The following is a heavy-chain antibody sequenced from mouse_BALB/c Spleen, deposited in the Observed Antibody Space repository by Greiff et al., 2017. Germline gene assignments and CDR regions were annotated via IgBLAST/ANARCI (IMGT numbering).Heavy chain of an antibody. CDR3: ARPSYYYGSSYDYYFDY. Sequence: EVQVVESGGGLVQPGGSLKLSCAASGLTFSSYGMSWVRQTPDKRLELVATINSNGGSTYYPDSVKGRFTISRDNAKNTLYLQMSSLKSEDTAMYYCARPSYYYGSSYDYYFDYWGQGTTLTVSS. J-gene: IGHJ2*01. D-gene: IGHD1-1*01. CDR1: GLTFSSYG. V-gene: IGHV5-6-3*01. CDR2: INSNGGST.